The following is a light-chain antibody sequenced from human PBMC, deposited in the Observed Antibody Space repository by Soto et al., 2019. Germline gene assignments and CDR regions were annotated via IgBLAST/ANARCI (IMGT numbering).Light chain of an antibody. CDR2: DAS. CDR1: QSVNYY. V-gene: IGKV3-11*01. CDR3: QQYGASPRT. J-gene: IGKJ1*01. Sequence: EIVLTQSPATLSLSPGERATLSCRASQSVNYYLAWYQQKPGQAPRLLIYDASNRATGTPARFSGSGSGTDFTLTISSLEPEDFAVYYCQQYGASPRTFGQGTKVDIK.